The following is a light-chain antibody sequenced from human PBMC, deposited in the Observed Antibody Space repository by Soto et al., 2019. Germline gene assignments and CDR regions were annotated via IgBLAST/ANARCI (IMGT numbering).Light chain of an antibody. Sequence: DIQMTQSPSTLSASVGDRVTITCRASQSIDRWLAWYQQRPGRAPKLLIYDVANLETGVPSRFSGSGSETEFTLTISSLQPDDFAIYYCPQYNSYPLTFGGGTKVDIK. CDR1: QSIDRW. J-gene: IGKJ4*01. V-gene: IGKV1-5*01. CDR3: PQYNSYPLT. CDR2: DVA.